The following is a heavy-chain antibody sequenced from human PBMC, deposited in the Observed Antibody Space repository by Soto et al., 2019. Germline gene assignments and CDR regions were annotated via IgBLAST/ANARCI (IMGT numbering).Heavy chain of an antibody. V-gene: IGHV1-3*01. CDR2: INAVNGNT. J-gene: IGHJ6*03. D-gene: IGHD2-2*03. Sequence: ASVKVSCKASGYTFTGYTMHWVRQAPGQRLEWMGWINAVNGNTKYSQKFKGRVTITRDTSASTAYMELSSLRSEDMAVYYCARDLGYCSSTSCYDYYYYYMDVWGKGTTVTVSS. CDR3: ARDLGYCSSTSCYDYYYYYMDV. CDR1: GYTFTGYT.